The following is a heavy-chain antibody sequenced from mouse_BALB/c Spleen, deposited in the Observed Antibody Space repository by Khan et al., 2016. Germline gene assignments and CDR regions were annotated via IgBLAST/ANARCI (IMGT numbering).Heavy chain of an antibody. J-gene: IGHJ4*01. CDR3: ARYYRYDETLDS. D-gene: IGHD2-14*01. CDR1: GFTFSSYT. V-gene: IGHV5-6-4*01. CDR2: ISSGGSYT. Sequence: EVELVESGGDLVKPGGSLKLSCAASGFTFSSYTMSWVRQTPEKRLEWVATISSGGSYTDYPDSMKGRVTISRDNAKNTMYLQMSSLKSEDAAMYYCARYYRYDETLDSWGQGTSVTVSS.